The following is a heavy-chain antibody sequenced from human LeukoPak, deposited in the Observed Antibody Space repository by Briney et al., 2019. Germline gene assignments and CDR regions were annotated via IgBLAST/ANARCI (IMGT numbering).Heavy chain of an antibody. CDR1: GYTFTSYY. J-gene: IGHJ4*02. D-gene: IGHD2-2*01. Sequence: ASVKVSCKASGYTFTSYYMSWVRQAPGQGPEWMGWINPNSGDTNYAQKLQGRVTMTTDTSTSTAYMELRRLRSDDTAVYYCASWGRNVIMAVAMLGFDYWGQGTLVTVSS. CDR2: INPNSGDT. CDR3: ASWGRNVIMAVAMLGFDY. V-gene: IGHV1-18*04.